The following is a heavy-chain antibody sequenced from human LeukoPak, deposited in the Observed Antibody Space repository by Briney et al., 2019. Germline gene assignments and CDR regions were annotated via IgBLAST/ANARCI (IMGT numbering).Heavy chain of an antibody. V-gene: IGHV3-74*01. J-gene: IGHJ1*01. D-gene: IGHD3-22*01. CDR3: ARAPSEIGGYYPEYFRH. Sequence: GGSLRLSCAPSGFTSTSYWMHRVPQAPGKGLVWVPRIKSDGSTNYADSVKDRFTISRDNAKNTVSLQMNSLRAEDTGVYYCARAPSEIGGYYPEYFRHWGQGTLVTVSS. CDR2: IKSDGST. CDR1: GFTSTSYW.